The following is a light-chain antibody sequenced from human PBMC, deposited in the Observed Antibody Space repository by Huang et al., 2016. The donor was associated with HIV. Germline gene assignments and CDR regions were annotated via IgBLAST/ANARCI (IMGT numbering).Light chain of an antibody. Sequence: DIQMTQSPSTLSASVGDRVTITCRASQSISSWLAWYQQKPGKAPKLLIYKASSLESGVPSRFSGSGSGTEFTLTISSLQPDDFATYYCQQYNSYSRTFGQGTKLEMK. CDR2: KAS. J-gene: IGKJ2*01. CDR1: QSISSW. V-gene: IGKV1-5*03. CDR3: QQYNSYSRT.